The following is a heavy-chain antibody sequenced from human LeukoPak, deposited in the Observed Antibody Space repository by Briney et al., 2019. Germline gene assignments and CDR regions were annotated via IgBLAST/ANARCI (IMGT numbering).Heavy chain of an antibody. V-gene: IGHV3-23*01. D-gene: IGHD6-25*01. J-gene: IGHJ4*02. Sequence: GGSLRLSCAASGFTFSSYAMSWVRQAPGKGLEWVSAISDSAGSTYYAASVKGRFTISRDNSKNTLYLQMNSLRAEDTAVYYCAVWGYSSVPFDYWGQGTLVTVSS. CDR3: AVWGYSSVPFDY. CDR1: GFTFSSYA. CDR2: ISDSAGST.